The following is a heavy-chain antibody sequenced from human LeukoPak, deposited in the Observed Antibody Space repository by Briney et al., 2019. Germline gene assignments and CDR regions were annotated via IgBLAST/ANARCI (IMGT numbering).Heavy chain of an antibody. CDR1: GFTFGDYA. CDR3: TRVDSAPATPLWFGESPPYYFDY. J-gene: IGHJ4*02. Sequence: GGSLRLSCTASGFTFGDYAMSWVRQAPGKGLEWVGFIRSKAYGGTKGYAASVKGRFTISRDDSKSIAYLQMNSLKTEDTAVYYCTRVDSAPATPLWFGESPPYYFDYWGQGTLVTVSS. V-gene: IGHV3-49*04. D-gene: IGHD3-10*01. CDR2: IRSKAYGGTK.